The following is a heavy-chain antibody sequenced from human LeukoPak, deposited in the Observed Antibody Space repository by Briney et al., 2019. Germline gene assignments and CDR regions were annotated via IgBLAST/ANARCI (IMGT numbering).Heavy chain of an antibody. CDR2: IYHSGST. CDR1: GGSFSGYY. Sequence: SETLSLTCAVYGGSFSGYYWGWIRQPPGKGLEWIGSIYHSGSTSYNPSLKSRVTISVDTSNNQFSLKLSSVTAADTAVYYCARVYGGYSRYFQHWGQGTLVTVSS. CDR3: ARVYGGYSRYFQH. D-gene: IGHD4-23*01. V-gene: IGHV4-38-2*01. J-gene: IGHJ1*01.